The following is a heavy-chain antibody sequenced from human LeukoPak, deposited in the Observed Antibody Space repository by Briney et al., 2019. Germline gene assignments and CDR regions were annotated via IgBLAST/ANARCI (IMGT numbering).Heavy chain of an antibody. V-gene: IGHV4-4*07. J-gene: IGHJ4*02. Sequence: SETLSLTCTVSGGSISSYYWSWIRQPAGKGLEWIGRIYTSGSTNYNPSLKSRVTMSVDTSKNQFSLKLSSVAAADTAVYYCARDTRLDSSSWYTGSWGQGTLVTVSS. D-gene: IGHD6-13*01. CDR2: IYTSGST. CDR3: ARDTRLDSSSWYTGS. CDR1: GGSISSYY.